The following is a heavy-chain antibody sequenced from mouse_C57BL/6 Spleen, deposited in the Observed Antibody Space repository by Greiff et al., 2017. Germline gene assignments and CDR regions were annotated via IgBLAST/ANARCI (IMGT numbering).Heavy chain of an antibody. CDR2: INPNNGGT. V-gene: IGHV1-26*01. D-gene: IGHD2-4*01. Sequence: VQLQQSGPELVKPGASVKISCKASGYTFTDYYMNWVKQSHGQSLEWIGDINPNNGGTSYNQKFKGKATLTVDKSSSTAYMELRSLTSEDSAVYYCAREEDYGGAMDYWGQGTSVTVSS. J-gene: IGHJ4*01. CDR1: GYTFTDYY. CDR3: AREEDYGGAMDY.